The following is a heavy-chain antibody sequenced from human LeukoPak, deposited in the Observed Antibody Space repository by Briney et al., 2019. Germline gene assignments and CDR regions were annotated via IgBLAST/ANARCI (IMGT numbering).Heavy chain of an antibody. CDR3: AKEGKTRNWNYYQAKSVY. Sequence: GGSLRLSCAASGITFSSYGMSWVRQAPGKGLEWVSAISGSGGSTYYADSVKGRFTISRDNSKNTLYLQMNSLRAEDTAVYYCAKEGKTRNWNYYQAKSVYWGQGTLVTVSS. CDR1: GITFSSYG. V-gene: IGHV3-23*01. D-gene: IGHD1-7*01. J-gene: IGHJ4*02. CDR2: ISGSGGST.